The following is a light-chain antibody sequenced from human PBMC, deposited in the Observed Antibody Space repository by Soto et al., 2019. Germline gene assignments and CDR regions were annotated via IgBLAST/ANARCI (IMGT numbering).Light chain of an antibody. CDR2: LTSDGSH. Sequence: QPVLTQSPSASASLGASVNLTCTLSSGHSSYAIAWHQQQPEKGPRYLMKLTSDGSHSKGDVIPDRFSGASSGAERYLTISSLQSEDEADYYCQTWGTGMVFGGGTKLTVL. J-gene: IGLJ2*01. CDR3: QTWGTGMV. CDR1: SGHSSYA. V-gene: IGLV4-69*02.